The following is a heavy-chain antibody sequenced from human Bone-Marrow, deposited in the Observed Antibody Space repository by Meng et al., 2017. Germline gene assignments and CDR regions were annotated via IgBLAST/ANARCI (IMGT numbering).Heavy chain of an antibody. Sequence: SETLSLTCTVSGDSITSSNYYWCWIRQPPGKGLEWIGSIYYNGRTDYNPSLKSRVTISVDTSKNQFSLKLSSVTAADTAVYYCAPYGSGSYWGFDYWGQGTLVTVSS. V-gene: IGHV4-39*07. CDR2: IYYNGRT. J-gene: IGHJ4*02. CDR1: GDSITSSNYY. CDR3: APYGSGSYWGFDY. D-gene: IGHD3-10*01.